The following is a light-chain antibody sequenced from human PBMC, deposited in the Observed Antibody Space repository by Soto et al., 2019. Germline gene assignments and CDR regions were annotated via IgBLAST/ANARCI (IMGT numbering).Light chain of an antibody. Sequence: QSALTQPASVSGSPGQSITISCTGTSSDIGDYNYVSWYQQHPGKVPKLVIYDVSHRPSGVSNRFSGSKSGNTASLTISGLQAEDEADYYCSSYTSTTSLVVFGGGTKLTVL. CDR2: DVS. CDR1: SSDIGDYNY. V-gene: IGLV2-14*01. CDR3: SSYTSTTSLVV. J-gene: IGLJ3*02.